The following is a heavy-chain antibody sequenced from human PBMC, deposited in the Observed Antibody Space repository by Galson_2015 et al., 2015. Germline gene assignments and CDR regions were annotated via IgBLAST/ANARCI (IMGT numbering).Heavy chain of an antibody. CDR2: TSYRSKWYT. V-gene: IGHV6-1*01. D-gene: IGHD6-19*01. Sequence: CAISGDSASGNSAAWNWIRQSPSRGLEWLGRTSYRSKWYTDYAVSVKSRITINPDTSRNQFSLRLNSVTPEDTAVYYCARDLGSGWYWVFDYWGQGALVTVSS. CDR1: GDSASGNSAA. J-gene: IGHJ4*02. CDR3: ARDLGSGWYWVFDY.